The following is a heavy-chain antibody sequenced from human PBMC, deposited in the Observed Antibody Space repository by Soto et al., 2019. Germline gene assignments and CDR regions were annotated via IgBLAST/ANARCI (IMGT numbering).Heavy chain of an antibody. V-gene: IGHV3-21*01. D-gene: IGHD1-26*01. Sequence: EVQVVESGGGLVKPGGSLRLSCNFSFSMYSMDWVRQATWKGLEWVASISSGSAFIKYADSVKGRFTISRDNAKNSVSLQMDSLRVEDTAMYYCTRDQGGSYDSWFDPWGRGTLVTVSS. CDR1: SFSMYS. CDR3: TRDQGGSYDSWFDP. J-gene: IGHJ5*02. CDR2: ISSGSAFI.